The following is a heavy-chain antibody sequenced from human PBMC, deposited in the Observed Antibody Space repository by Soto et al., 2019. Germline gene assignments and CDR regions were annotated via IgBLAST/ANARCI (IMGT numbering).Heavy chain of an antibody. D-gene: IGHD4-17*01. J-gene: IGHJ4*02. V-gene: IGHV1-69*06. CDR1: GGPFSDYS. CDR2: IIPIFATP. Sequence: QVQLVQSGAEVKKTGSSVKFSCKASGGPFSDYSINWVRQAPGQGLELTGGIIPIFATPNYAQKFQGRVTITADKSTSTAYMELSNLRSEDTAIYVCARDPDYGTNSGLGGVDYWGQGTLVTVTS. CDR3: ARDPDYGTNSGLGGVDY.